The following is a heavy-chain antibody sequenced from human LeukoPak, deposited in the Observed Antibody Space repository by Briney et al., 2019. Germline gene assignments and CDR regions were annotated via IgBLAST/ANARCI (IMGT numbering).Heavy chain of an antibody. CDR2: IYYSGST. CDR3: ARDFWGFDS. J-gene: IGHJ5*01. V-gene: IGHV4-59*01. Sequence: PSETLSLTCSGSGGSISGYYWSWIRLPPGKGLEWLGSIYYSGSTNYNPSLQSRVTISVDTSKNQFSLNLSSMTAADTAVYYCARDFWGFDSWGQGTSVTVSS. D-gene: IGHD3-3*01. CDR1: GGSISGYY.